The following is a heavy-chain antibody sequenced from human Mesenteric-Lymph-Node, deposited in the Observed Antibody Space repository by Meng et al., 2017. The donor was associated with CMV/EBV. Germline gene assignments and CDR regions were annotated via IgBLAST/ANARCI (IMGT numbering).Heavy chain of an antibody. D-gene: IGHD6-6*01. CDR3: ARGRFVRSSLPVEY. CDR1: GGSFSGYY. CDR2: INHSGST. J-gene: IGHJ4*02. V-gene: IGHV4-34*01. Sequence: VYGGSFSGYYWRWIRQPPGKGLEWIGEINHSGSTNYNPSLKSRVTISVDTSKNQFSLKLSSVTAADTAVYYCARGRFVRSSLPVEYWGQGTLVTVSS.